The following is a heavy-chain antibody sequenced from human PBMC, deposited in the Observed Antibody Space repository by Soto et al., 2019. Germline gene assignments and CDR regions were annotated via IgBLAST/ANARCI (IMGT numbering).Heavy chain of an antibody. CDR3: VRREAVAGSQFDS. V-gene: IGHV4-39*02. CDR2: IYFTGTS. Sequence: KTSETLSLTCTVSGGCLSSGSVVWGWIRQPPGKGLEWIGHIYFTGTSSYSPSLKSRVTMFVDTSKNNFSLRLTSVTAADTAVYYCVRREAVAGSQFDSWGQGTLVTVSS. J-gene: IGHJ4*02. CDR1: GGCLSSGSVV. D-gene: IGHD6-19*01.